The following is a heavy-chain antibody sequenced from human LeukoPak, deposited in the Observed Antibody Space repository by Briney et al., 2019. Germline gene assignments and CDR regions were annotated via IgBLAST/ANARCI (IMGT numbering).Heavy chain of an antibody. J-gene: IGHJ4*02. V-gene: IGHV3-30-3*01. CDR1: GFTFSSYA. CDR3: ARERSFDY. CDR2: ISYDGSNK. Sequence: PGRSLRLSCAASGFTFSSYATHWVRQAPGKGLEWVAVISYDGSNKYYADSVKGRFTISRDNSKNTLYLQMNSLRAEDTAVYYCARERSFDYWGQGTLVTVSS.